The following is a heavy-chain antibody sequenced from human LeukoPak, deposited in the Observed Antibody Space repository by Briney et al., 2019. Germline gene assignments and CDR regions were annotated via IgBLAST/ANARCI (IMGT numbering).Heavy chain of an antibody. CDR1: GGSISSYY. Sequence: SETLSLTCTVSGGSISSYYWSWIRQPPGKGLEWIGYMYYSGSTNYNPSLKSRVTISVDTSKNQFSLKLSSVTAADTAVYYCARLTYYYDSSGYYPDYWGQGTLVTVSS. CDR3: ARLTYYYDSSGYYPDY. D-gene: IGHD3-22*01. J-gene: IGHJ4*02. CDR2: MYYSGST. V-gene: IGHV4-59*08.